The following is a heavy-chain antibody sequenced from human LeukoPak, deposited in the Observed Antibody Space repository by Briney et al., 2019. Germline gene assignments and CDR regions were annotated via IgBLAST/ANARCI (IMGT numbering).Heavy chain of an antibody. CDR1: GFTFSSYG. CDR3: ARDRGGRTGLDD. CDR2: ISGSGGST. Sequence: GGSLRLSCAASGFTFSSYGMTCVRQAPGKGLEWVSAISGSGGSTYYADFVKGRSTISRDNSKNTLYLQMNSLRAEDTSVYYCARDRGGRTGLDDWGQGTLVTVSS. V-gene: IGHV3-23*01. D-gene: IGHD2-15*01. J-gene: IGHJ4*02.